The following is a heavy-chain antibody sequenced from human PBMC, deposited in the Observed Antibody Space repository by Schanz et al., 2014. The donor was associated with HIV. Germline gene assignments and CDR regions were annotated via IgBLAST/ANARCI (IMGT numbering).Heavy chain of an antibody. CDR1: GFTFNNYG. V-gene: IGHV3-30*03. J-gene: IGHJ6*02. CDR3: ARDRHYYDSKYLGKGNYYYYYGMDV. Sequence: QVQLVESGGGVVQPGRSLRLSCAASGFTFNNYGIHWVRQAPGKGLEWMGVISYDGRNKYYADSVKGRFTISRDNSKNTLSPQMKSLRAEDTAMYYCARDRHYYDSKYLGKGNYYYYYGMDVWGQGTTVTVSS. CDR2: ISYDGRNK. D-gene: IGHD3-22*01.